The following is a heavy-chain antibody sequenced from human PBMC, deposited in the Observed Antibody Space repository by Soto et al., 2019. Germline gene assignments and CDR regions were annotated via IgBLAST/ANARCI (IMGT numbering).Heavy chain of an antibody. V-gene: IGHV4-4*02. CDR1: GGSIRSTNW. CDR2: IYHSGIT. Sequence: SETLSLTCAVSGGSIRSTNWWTWVRQSPGRGLEWIGEIYHSGITNYSPSLKSRVNIAVDMSTNHFSLTLISVTAADTAVYYCAFPATADFDYWGKGILVTVSA. D-gene: IGHD6-13*01. CDR3: AFPATADFDY. J-gene: IGHJ4*02.